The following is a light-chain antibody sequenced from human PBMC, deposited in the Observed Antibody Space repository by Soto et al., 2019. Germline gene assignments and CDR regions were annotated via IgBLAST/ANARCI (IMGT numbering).Light chain of an antibody. CDR1: SSDIGSYNR. J-gene: IGLJ3*02. V-gene: IGLV2-18*02. CDR3: SSHTGRASWV. Sequence: QSALTQPPSVSGSPGQSVTISCTGTSSDIGSYNRVSWYQVPPGTAPKLIIYEVTNRPPGVPLRFSGSKSGNTASLTISGLQAEYEAHYYCSSHTGRASWVFGGGTKVTVL. CDR2: EVT.